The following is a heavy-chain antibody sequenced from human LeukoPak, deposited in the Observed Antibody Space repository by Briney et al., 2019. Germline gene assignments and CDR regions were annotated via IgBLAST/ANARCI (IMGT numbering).Heavy chain of an antibody. CDR2: IKHDGSEK. V-gene: IGHV3-7*01. CDR1: GFTFSNYW. J-gene: IGHJ4*02. Sequence: GGSLRLSCTGSGFTFSNYWMSWVRQAPGKGLEWVANIKHDGSEKYYVDSVKGRFTISRDNAKNSLYLQMNSLRAEDTAVYYCARPSSGYYYVPIDYWGQGTLVTVSS. CDR3: ARPSSGYYYVPIDY. D-gene: IGHD3-22*01.